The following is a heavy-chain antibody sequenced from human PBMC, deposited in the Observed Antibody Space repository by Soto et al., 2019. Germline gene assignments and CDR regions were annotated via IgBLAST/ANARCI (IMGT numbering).Heavy chain of an antibody. V-gene: IGHV5-51*01. CDR2: IYPGDSDT. CDR3: ATRIAHKEPSSSRPTSPWLDP. D-gene: IGHD1-1*01. CDR1: GYKFASYW. J-gene: IGHJ5*02. Sequence: PGESLKISCKGSGYKFASYWIGWVRQMPGKGLEWVGIIYPGDSDTKYSPSFEGQVTISADKSISTVYLQWNSLQASDTAMYYYATRIAHKEPSSSRPTSPWLDPWGQGTLVTVSS.